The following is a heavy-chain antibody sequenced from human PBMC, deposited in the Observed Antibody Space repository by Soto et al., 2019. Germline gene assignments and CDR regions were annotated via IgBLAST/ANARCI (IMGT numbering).Heavy chain of an antibody. CDR1: GFTFDDYA. CDR3: AKAGITIFGVVIDAFDI. Sequence: GGSLRLSCAASGFTFDDYAMHWVRQAPGKGLEWVSGISWNSGSIGYADSVKGRFTISRDNAKNSLYLQMNSLRAEDTALYYCAKAGITIFGVVIDAFDIWGQGTMVTVSS. CDR2: ISWNSGSI. J-gene: IGHJ3*02. D-gene: IGHD3-3*01. V-gene: IGHV3-9*01.